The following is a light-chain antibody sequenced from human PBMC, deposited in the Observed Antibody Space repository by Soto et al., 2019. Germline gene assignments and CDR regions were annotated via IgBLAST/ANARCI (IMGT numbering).Light chain of an antibody. CDR2: SAS. V-gene: IGKV1-9*01. Sequence: GISTYLAWYQQKPGKVPRLLIYSASTLQSGVPSRFSGSGSGTEFTLTISSLQPEDFASYYCQQLDRHPFTFGGGTKVEIK. CDR1: GISTY. J-gene: IGKJ4*01. CDR3: QQLDRHPFT.